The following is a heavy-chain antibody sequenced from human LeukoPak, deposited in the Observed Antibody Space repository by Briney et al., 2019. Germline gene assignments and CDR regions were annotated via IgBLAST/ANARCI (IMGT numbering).Heavy chain of an antibody. CDR2: IYTSGST. CDR3: ARDKYYYDSSGSIRFDC. J-gene: IGHJ4*02. D-gene: IGHD3-22*01. Sequence: SETLSLTCTVSGDSISSYYWSWIRQPAGKGLEWIGRIYTSGSTNYNHSLKSRVTMSVDTSKNQFSLKLSSVTAADTAVYYCARDKYYYDSSGSIRFDCWGQGTLVTVSS. CDR1: GDSISSYY. V-gene: IGHV4-4*07.